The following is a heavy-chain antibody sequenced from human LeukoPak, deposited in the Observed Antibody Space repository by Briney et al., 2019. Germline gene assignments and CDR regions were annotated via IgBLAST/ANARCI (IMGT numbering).Heavy chain of an antibody. J-gene: IGHJ4*02. CDR2: IYPSDGST. D-gene: IGHD3-3*01. V-gene: IGHV1-46*01. CDR1: GYSFTSNY. CDR3: ARISNYDFWSGYHGVDY. Sequence: GASVKVSCKASGYSFTSNYIHWVRQAPGQGLEWMGMIYPSDGSTSYAQKLQGRVTMTTDTSTSTAYMELRSLRSDDTAVCYCARISNYDFWSGYHGVDYWGQGTLVTVSS.